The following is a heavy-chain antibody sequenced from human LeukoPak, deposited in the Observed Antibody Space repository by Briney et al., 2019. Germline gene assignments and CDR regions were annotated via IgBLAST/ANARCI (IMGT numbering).Heavy chain of an antibody. Sequence: GGSLRLSCAASGFTFSSYAMSWVRQAPGKGLEWVSAISGSGGSTYYADSVKGRFTISRDNAKNSLYLQMNSLRAEDTAVYYCARSIAVAGGFDYWGQGTLVTVSS. D-gene: IGHD6-19*01. V-gene: IGHV3-23*01. CDR2: ISGSGGST. CDR1: GFTFSSYA. CDR3: ARSIAVAGGFDY. J-gene: IGHJ4*02.